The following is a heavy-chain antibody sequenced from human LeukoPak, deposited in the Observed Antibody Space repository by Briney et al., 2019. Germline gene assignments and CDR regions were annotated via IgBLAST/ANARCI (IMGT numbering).Heavy chain of an antibody. CDR2: ISYDGSNK. CDR1: GITFSSYA. J-gene: IGHJ4*02. D-gene: IGHD6-13*01. V-gene: IGHV3-30-3*01. Sequence: GGSLRLSCAASGITFSSYAMHWVRQAPGKGLEWVAVISYDGSNKYYADSVKGRFTISRDNSKNTLYLQMNSLRAEDTAVYYCASVRIAAAGTGDYWGQGTLVTVSS. CDR3: ASVRIAAAGTGDY.